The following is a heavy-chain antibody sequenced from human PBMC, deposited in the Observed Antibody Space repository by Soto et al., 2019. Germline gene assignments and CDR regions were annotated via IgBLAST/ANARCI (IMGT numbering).Heavy chain of an antibody. CDR3: ARNGGGLAY. J-gene: IGHJ4*02. CDR1: GYTFTSND. D-gene: IGHD2-8*01. CDR2: MKANSGDT. Sequence: QVQLVQSGAEVKKPGASVKVSCKASGYTFTSNDIIWVRQAPGQGLEWVGWMKANSGDTVYAQRFQGRVTMTRSTSINTAFMELNSLTSEDTAFYYCARNGGGLAYWGQGTLVTVSS. V-gene: IGHV1-8*01.